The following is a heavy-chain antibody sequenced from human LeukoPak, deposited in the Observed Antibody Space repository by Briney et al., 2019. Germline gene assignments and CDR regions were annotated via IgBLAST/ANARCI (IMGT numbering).Heavy chain of an antibody. V-gene: IGHV3-30*02. CDR2: IRYDGNNK. CDR3: TTITVASHFDY. D-gene: IGHD6-19*01. J-gene: IGHJ4*02. CDR1: VYSFSSYD. Sequence: GGSLRLSCAASVYSFSSYDMYWVRQAPGKGLEWVAFIRYDGNNKYYADSVKGRFTISRDNSESTLYLQLNSLRAEDTAVYYCTTITVASHFDYWGPGTLVPGSS.